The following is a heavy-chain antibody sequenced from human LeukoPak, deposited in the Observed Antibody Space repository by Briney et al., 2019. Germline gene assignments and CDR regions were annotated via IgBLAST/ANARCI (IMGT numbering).Heavy chain of an antibody. D-gene: IGHD6-13*01. J-gene: IGHJ5*02. CDR1: GASITSTNYY. CDR3: ARHNADSDSWYWFDP. Sequence: PSETLSLTCTVSGASITSTNYYWGWIRQTPGRGLEWIGTIYYSGSTHYNPSLKSRVTISLDTSKNQFSLNLNSVTAADSAVYNCARHNADSDSWYWFDPWGQGNLVTVSS. V-gene: IGHV4-39*01. CDR2: IYYSGST.